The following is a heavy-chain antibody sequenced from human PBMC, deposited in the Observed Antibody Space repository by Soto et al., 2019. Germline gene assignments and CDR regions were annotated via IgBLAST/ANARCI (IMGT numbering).Heavy chain of an antibody. J-gene: IGHJ4*02. CDR2: ISASSTYI. V-gene: IGHV3-21*01. D-gene: IGHD5-12*01. CDR1: GFIFSSYT. CDR3: ARGWLRDPWMY. Sequence: EVQLVESGGGLVKPGGSLRLSCAASGFIFSSYTMNWVRQAPGKGLEWVSSISASSTYIYYADSLKGRFTISRDNAHNSLCLQVNSLRAEDTAVYYCARGWLRDPWMYWGQGTLVTVSS.